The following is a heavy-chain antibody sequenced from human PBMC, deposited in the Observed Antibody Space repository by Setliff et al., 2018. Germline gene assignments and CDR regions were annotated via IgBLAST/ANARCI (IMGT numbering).Heavy chain of an antibody. Sequence: SETLSLTCTVSGGSISSYYWSWIRQPPGKGLEWIGYIYYSGSTNYNPSLKSRVTISVDTSKNQFSLKLTSVTAADTAVYYCARARSLDFDYWGQGMLVTVSS. V-gene: IGHV4-59*08. CDR2: IYYSGST. J-gene: IGHJ4*02. CDR3: ARARSLDFDY. CDR1: GGSISSYY.